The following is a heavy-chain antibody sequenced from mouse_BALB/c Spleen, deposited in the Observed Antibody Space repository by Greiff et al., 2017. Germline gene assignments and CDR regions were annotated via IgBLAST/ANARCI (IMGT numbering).Heavy chain of an antibody. CDR1: GFSLTSYG. CDR2: IWAGGST. D-gene: IGHD1-1*01. J-gene: IGHJ3*01. V-gene: IGHV2-9*02. CDR3: AREEGDYYGSSGFAY. Sequence: QVQLKESGPGLVAPSQSLSITCTVSGFSLTSYGVHWVRQPPGKGLEWLGVIWAGGSTNYNSALMSRLSISKDNSKSQVFLKMNSLQTDDTAMYYCAREEGDYYGSSGFAYWGQGTLVTVSA.